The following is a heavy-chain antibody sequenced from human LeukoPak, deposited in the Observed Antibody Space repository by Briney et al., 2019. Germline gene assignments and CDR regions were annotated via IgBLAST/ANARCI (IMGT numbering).Heavy chain of an antibody. D-gene: IGHD3-22*01. CDR3: AKDDYDSSGSYYFDY. Sequence: GGSLRLSCAASGFTFSSYAMSCVRQAPGKGLEWVSAISGSGGSTYYADSVKGRFTISRDNSKNTLYLQMNSLRAEDTAVYYCAKDDYDSSGSYYFDYWGQGTLVTVSS. J-gene: IGHJ4*02. CDR2: ISGSGGST. V-gene: IGHV3-23*01. CDR1: GFTFSSYA.